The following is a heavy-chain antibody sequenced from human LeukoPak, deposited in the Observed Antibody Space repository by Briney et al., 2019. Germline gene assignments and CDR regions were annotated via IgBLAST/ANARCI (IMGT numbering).Heavy chain of an antibody. CDR2: IIPIFGTA. Sequence: ASVKVSCTASGGTFSSYAISWVRQAPGQGLEWMGGIIPIFGTANYAQKLQGRVTMTTDTSTSTAYMELRSLRSDDTAVYYCARDQDSSGYYSTFDYWGQGTLVTVSS. CDR3: ARDQDSSGYYSTFDY. CDR1: GGTFSSYA. D-gene: IGHD3-22*01. V-gene: IGHV1-69*05. J-gene: IGHJ4*02.